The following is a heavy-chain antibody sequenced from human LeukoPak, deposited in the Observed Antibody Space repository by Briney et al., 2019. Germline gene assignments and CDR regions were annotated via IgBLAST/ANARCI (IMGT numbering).Heavy chain of an antibody. Sequence: GGSLRLSCTVSGFSLSSYAMSWVRRAPGKGLEWVSATSSSDDGKYYADSVRGRFTISRDNSRNTMYLQMNSLRAEDAAVYYCAKVYGDSDYFDYWGQGTLVTVSS. V-gene: IGHV3-23*01. CDR3: AKVYGDSDYFDY. J-gene: IGHJ4*02. CDR1: GFSLSSYA. D-gene: IGHD4-17*01. CDR2: TSSSDDGK.